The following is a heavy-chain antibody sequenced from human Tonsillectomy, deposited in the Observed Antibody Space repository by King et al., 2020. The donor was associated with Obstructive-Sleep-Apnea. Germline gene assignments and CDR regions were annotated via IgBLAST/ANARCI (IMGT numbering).Heavy chain of an antibody. CDR3: ARAWYSSRWTLRGFDP. D-gene: IGHD6-13*01. CDR1: GYTFTSYD. J-gene: IGHJ5*02. CDR2: MNPKSGNT. V-gene: IGHV1-8*01. Sequence: VQLVESGAEVKKPGASVKVSCKASGYTFTSYDINWVRQAAGQGLEWMGWMNPKSGNTGYAQKLQGRVTLTRNNSVSTAYMELSSLRSDDTAVYYCARAWYSSRWTLRGFDPWGQGTLVTVSS.